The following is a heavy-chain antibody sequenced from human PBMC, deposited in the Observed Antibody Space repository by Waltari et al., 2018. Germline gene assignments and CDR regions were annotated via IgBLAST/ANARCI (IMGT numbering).Heavy chain of an antibody. V-gene: IGHV1-2*06. J-gene: IGHJ3*02. CDR2: INPNSGGT. Sequence: QVQLVQSGAEVKKPGASVKVSCKASGYTFTGYYMHWVRQAPGQGREWMGRINPNSGGTNYAQKFQGRVTMTRDTSIRTAYMELSRLRSDDTAVYYCARDALDSSSDETTFDIWGQGTMVTVSS. D-gene: IGHD6-6*01. CDR1: GYTFTGYY. CDR3: ARDALDSSSDETTFDI.